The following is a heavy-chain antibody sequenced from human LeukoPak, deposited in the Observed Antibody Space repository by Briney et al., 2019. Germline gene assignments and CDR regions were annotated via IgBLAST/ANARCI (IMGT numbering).Heavy chain of an antibody. CDR3: ARGSSWEKRTDY. Sequence: RTGGSLRLSCEASGFTFNTYSMNWARQAPGKGLEWVSSIDSSGGYMFYADSVKGRFIISRDNAKDSLYLQMNSLRVEDTAVYYCARGSSWEKRTDYWGQGTLVTVSS. J-gene: IGHJ4*02. D-gene: IGHD6-13*01. CDR2: IDSSGGYM. V-gene: IGHV3-21*06. CDR1: GFTFNTYS.